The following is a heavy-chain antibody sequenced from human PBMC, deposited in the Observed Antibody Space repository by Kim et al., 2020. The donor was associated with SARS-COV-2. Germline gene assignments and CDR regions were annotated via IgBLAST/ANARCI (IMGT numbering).Heavy chain of an antibody. Sequence: TRYSPSFQGQVTISADKSISTAYLQWSSLKASDTAMYYCARPGYSGYDGYWGQGTLVTVSS. CDR2: T. D-gene: IGHD5-12*01. V-gene: IGHV5-51*01. CDR3: ARPGYSGYDGY. J-gene: IGHJ4*02.